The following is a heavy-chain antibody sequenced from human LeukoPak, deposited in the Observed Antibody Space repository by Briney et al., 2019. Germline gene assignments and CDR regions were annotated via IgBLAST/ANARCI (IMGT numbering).Heavy chain of an antibody. D-gene: IGHD5-24*01. J-gene: IGHJ4*02. V-gene: IGHV3-21*01. CDR3: YGMATDRVGHYHY. CDR2: ISSSSSYI. CDR1: GFTFSSYS. Sequence: GGSLRLSCAASGFTFSSYSMNWVRQAPGKGLEWVSSISSSSSYIYYADSVKGRFTISRDNAKNSLYLQMNSLRAEDTAVYYCYGMATDRVGHYHYWGQGTLVTVSS.